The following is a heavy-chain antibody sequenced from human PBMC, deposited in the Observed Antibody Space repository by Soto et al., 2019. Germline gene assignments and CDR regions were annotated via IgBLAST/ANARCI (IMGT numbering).Heavy chain of an antibody. CDR1: GYSFPIYC. CDR3: ARLGIAVAGTGWFDP. D-gene: IGHD6-19*01. Sequence: GESVKISCKGSGYSFPIYCIGWVRQMPWKGLEWMGIIYPGDSDTRYSPSVQGQVTISADKSISTAYLQWSSLKASDTAMYYCARLGIAVAGTGWFDPWGQGTLVTVSS. CDR2: IYPGDSDT. V-gene: IGHV5-51*01. J-gene: IGHJ5*02.